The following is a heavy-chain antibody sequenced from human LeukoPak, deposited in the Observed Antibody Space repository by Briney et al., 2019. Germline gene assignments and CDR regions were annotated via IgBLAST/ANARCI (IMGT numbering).Heavy chain of an antibody. Sequence: SETLSLTCAVYGGSFSGYYWSWIRQPPGKGLEWIGEINHSGSTNYNPSLKSRVTISVDTSKSQFSLKLSSVTAADTAVYYCARVQRWLQSIDYWGQGTLVTVSS. CDR1: GGSFSGYY. J-gene: IGHJ4*02. V-gene: IGHV4-34*01. CDR2: INHSGST. CDR3: ARVQRWLQSIDY. D-gene: IGHD5-24*01.